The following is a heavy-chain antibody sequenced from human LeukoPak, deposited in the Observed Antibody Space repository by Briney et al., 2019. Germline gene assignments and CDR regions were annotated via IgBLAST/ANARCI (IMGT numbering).Heavy chain of an antibody. CDR1: GFTVSSNY. CDR3: AREGMGGSGSYLYPHFDY. Sequence: GGSLRLSCAASGFTVSSNYMSWVRQAPGKGLEWVTVIWYDGSNKYYADSVKGRFTISRDNSKNTLYLQMNSLRAEDTAVYYCAREGMGGSGSYLYPHFDYWGQGTLVTVSS. CDR2: IWYDGSNK. V-gene: IGHV3-33*08. D-gene: IGHD3-10*01. J-gene: IGHJ4*02.